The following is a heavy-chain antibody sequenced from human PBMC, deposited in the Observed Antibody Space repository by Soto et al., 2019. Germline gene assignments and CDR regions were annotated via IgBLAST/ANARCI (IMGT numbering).Heavy chain of an antibody. Sequence: SETLSLTCTVSGGSISSGGYYWSWIRQHPGKGLEWIGYIYYSGSTYYNPSLKSRVTISVDTSKSQFSLKLSSVTAADTAVYYCARDRDTAMEHYFDYWGQGTLVTVSS. CDR3: ARDRDTAMEHYFDY. CDR1: GGSISSGGYY. V-gene: IGHV4-31*03. J-gene: IGHJ4*02. D-gene: IGHD5-18*01. CDR2: IYYSGST.